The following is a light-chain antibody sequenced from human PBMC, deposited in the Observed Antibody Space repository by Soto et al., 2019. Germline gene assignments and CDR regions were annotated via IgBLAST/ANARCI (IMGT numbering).Light chain of an antibody. J-gene: IGLJ2*01. CDR2: EVS. CDR3: QSYDSSLTNAV. CDR1: SSDVGGYNY. V-gene: IGLV2-8*01. Sequence: QSALTQPPSASGSPGQSVTISCTGTSSDVGGYNYVSWYQQHPGKAPKLMIYEVSKRPSGVPDRFSGSKSGNTASLTVSGLQVEDEADYYCQSYDSSLTNAVFGGGTKLTVL.